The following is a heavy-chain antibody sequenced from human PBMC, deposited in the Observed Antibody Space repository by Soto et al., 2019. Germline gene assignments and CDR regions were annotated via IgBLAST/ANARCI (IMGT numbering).Heavy chain of an antibody. CDR1: GFSLSTSGVG. V-gene: IGHV2-5*02. D-gene: IGHD1-7*01. CDR2: IYWDDDK. Sequence: SGPTLVNPTQTLTLTCTFSGFSLSTSGVGVGWIRQPPGKALEWLALIYWDDDKRYSPSLKSRLTITKDTSKNQVVLTMTNMDPVDTATYYCARRREAGTTPNFDYWGQGTLVTVSS. CDR3: ARRREAGTTPNFDY. J-gene: IGHJ4*02.